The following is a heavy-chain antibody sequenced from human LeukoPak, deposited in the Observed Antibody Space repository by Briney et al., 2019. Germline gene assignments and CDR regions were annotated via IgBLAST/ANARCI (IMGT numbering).Heavy chain of an antibody. CDR3: ARDLAYSRLDY. D-gene: IGHD5-18*01. CDR2: ISGGGGNI. V-gene: IGHV3-48*04. CDR1: GFIFSSYS. Sequence: HPGGSLRLSCAASGFIFSSYSMNWVRQAPGKGLEWISYISGGGGNIHYADSVEGRFTISRDNAENSLYLQMNSLRVEDTAFYYCARDLAYSRLDYWGQGMLVTVSS. J-gene: IGHJ4*02.